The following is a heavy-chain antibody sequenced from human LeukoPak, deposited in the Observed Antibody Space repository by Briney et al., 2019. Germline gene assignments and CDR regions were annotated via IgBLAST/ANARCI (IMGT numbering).Heavy chain of an antibody. V-gene: IGHV3-30*18. CDR2: ISSDGSNK. J-gene: IGHJ4*02. CDR3: AKPQVTANWYYFHY. D-gene: IGHD2-21*02. Sequence: GRSLILSCAASGFTLSTYGMHWVRQAPGKGLEWVAVISSDGSNKFYADSVKGRFTISRDGSKNTLYLQMNSLRPDDTAVYFCAKPQVTANWYYFHYWRQGTLVTVSS. CDR1: GFTLSTYG.